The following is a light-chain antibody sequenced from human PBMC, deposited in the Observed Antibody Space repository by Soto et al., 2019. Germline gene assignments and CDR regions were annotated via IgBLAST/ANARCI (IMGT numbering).Light chain of an antibody. V-gene: IGKV3D-20*01. Sequence: EIVLTQSPATLSLSPGERATLSCGASQSVGSTNLAWYQQKPGLAPRLLIYDTSSRATGIPDRFSGSGSGTDFTITISRLEPEDFAVYHCQQYGSSPFTFGPGTKVDI. CDR1: QSVGSTN. J-gene: IGKJ3*01. CDR2: DTS. CDR3: QQYGSSPFT.